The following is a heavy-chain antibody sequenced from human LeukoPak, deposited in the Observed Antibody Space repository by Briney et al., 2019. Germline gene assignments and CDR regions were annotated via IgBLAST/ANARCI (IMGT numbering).Heavy chain of an antibody. CDR1: GLTFSRYN. Sequence: TGGSLRLSCAASGLTFSRYNMNWVRQAPGKGLEWVASITGNNYIHYADSMRGRFTISRDNAKNSLYLQMNSLRVEDTAVYYCAKDLWSGYYPTYINFDYWGQGTLVTVSS. CDR3: AKDLWSGYYPTYINFDY. J-gene: IGHJ4*02. CDR2: ITGNNYI. D-gene: IGHD3-3*01. V-gene: IGHV3-21*01.